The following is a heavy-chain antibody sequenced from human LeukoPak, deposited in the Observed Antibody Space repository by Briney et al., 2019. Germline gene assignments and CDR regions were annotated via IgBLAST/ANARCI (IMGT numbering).Heavy chain of an antibody. J-gene: IGHJ4*02. V-gene: IGHV4-34*01. Sequence: PSETLSLTCAVYGGSFSGYYWSWIRQPPGKGLEWIGEINHSGSTNYNPSLKSRVTISVDTSKNQFSLKLSSVTAADTAVYYCARRGYGKLFDYWGQGTLVTVSS. CDR2: INHSGST. D-gene: IGHD5-18*01. CDR3: ARRGYGKLFDY. CDR1: GGSFSGYY.